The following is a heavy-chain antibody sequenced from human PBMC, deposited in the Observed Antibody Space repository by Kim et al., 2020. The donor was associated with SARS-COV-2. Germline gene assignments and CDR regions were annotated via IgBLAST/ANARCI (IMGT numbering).Heavy chain of an antibody. Sequence: NYAQKLQGRVTMTTDTSTSTAYMELRSLRSDDTAVYYCARSRVLEGMDVWGQGTTVTVSS. D-gene: IGHD2-15*01. V-gene: IGHV1-18*01. J-gene: IGHJ6*02. CDR3: ARSRVLEGMDV.